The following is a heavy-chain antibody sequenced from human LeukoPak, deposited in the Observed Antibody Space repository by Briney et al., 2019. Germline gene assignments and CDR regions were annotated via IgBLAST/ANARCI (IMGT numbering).Heavy chain of an antibody. V-gene: IGHV4-59*01. Sequence: PSETLSLTCIVSGGSISSYNWNWIRQPPGKGLEWIGYMYNSGSTNNNPSLKSRVTISVDKSKNQFSLKLSSVTAADTAVYYCARYAQYDYVWGSYRFTREYYFDYWGQGTLVTVSS. CDR2: MYNSGST. CDR1: GGSISSYN. CDR3: ARYAQYDYVWGSYRFTREYYFDY. D-gene: IGHD3-16*02. J-gene: IGHJ4*02.